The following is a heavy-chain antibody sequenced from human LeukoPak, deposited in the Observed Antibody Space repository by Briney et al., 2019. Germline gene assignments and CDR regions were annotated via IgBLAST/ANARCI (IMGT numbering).Heavy chain of an antibody. J-gene: IGHJ4*02. CDR1: GGSFSGYY. CDR3: ASQYYYGSGSYNY. Sequence: PSETLSLTCAVYGGSFSGYYWSWIRQPLGKGLEWIGEINHSGSTNYNPSLKSRVTISVDTSKNQFSLKLSSVTAADTAVYYCASQYYYGSGSYNYWGQGTLVTVSS. D-gene: IGHD3-10*01. CDR2: INHSGST. V-gene: IGHV4-34*01.